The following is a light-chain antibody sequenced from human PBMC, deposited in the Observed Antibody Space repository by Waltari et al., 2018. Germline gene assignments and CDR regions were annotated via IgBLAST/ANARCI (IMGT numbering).Light chain of an antibody. J-gene: IGKJ4*01. Sequence: DIVMTQSPLSLPVTPGEPASLPCRSSQSLLHSNGYNYLDWYLQKTGQSPQLLIYLGSNRASGVPDRFSGSGSGTDFTLKISRVEAEDVGVYYCMQALQTPLTFGGGTKVEIK. CDR1: QSLLHSNGYNY. CDR3: MQALQTPLT. V-gene: IGKV2-28*01. CDR2: LGS.